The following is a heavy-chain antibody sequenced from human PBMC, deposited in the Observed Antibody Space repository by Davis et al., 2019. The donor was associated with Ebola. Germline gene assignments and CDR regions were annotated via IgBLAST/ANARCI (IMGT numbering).Heavy chain of an antibody. CDR3: ARGGRRAPVGNDY. CDR1: GFTFSSYW. CDR2: IKQDGSEK. J-gene: IGHJ4*01. V-gene: IGHV3-7*01. Sequence: GESLKISCAASGFTFSSYWMSWVRQAPGKGLEWVANIKQDGSEKYYVDSVKGRFTISRDNAKNSLYLQMNSLRAEDTAVYYCARGGRRAPVGNDYWGHGTLVTVSS. D-gene: IGHD1-26*01.